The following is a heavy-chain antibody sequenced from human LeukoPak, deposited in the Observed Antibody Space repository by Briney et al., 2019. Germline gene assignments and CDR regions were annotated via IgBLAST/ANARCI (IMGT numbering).Heavy chain of an antibody. V-gene: IGHV1-2*06. Sequence: ASVKVSCKASGYTFTDYYMHWVRQAPGQGLEWMGRINPNSGGTDYAQNFQGRVTMTRVTSISAAYLELWRLRSDDTAVYYCARVSYENDATHFDYWGQGSLVTVSS. CDR2: INPNSGGT. CDR1: GYTFTDYY. D-gene: IGHD1-1*01. J-gene: IGHJ4*02. CDR3: ARVSYENDATHFDY.